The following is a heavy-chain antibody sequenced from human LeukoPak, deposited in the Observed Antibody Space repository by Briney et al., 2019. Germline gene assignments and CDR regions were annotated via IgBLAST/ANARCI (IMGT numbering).Heavy chain of an antibody. Sequence: GGSLRLSCAASGFTFSSYAMSWVRQAPGKGLEWVSAISGSGGSTYYADSVKGRFTISRDNSKNTLYLQMNSLRAEDTAVYYCAKGSPLTYYYGSGSSFAYWGQGTLVTVSS. CDR3: AKGSPLTYYYGSGSSFAY. V-gene: IGHV3-23*01. CDR2: ISGSGGST. D-gene: IGHD3-10*01. J-gene: IGHJ4*02. CDR1: GFTFSSYA.